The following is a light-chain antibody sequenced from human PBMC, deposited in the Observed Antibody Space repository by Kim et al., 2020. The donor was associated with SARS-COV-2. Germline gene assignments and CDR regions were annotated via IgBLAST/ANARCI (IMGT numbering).Light chain of an antibody. CDR2: GDI. J-gene: IGLJ3*02. V-gene: IGLV6-57*01. CDR3: QSYAGSNRV. CDR1: SGSIASNS. Sequence: GKTVTIACTRSSGSIASNSVQWYQQRPASSPTAVVYGDIQRPSGVPDRFSGAIDSSSNSAFLTISGLTTEDEADYYRQSYAGSNRVFGGGTQLTVL.